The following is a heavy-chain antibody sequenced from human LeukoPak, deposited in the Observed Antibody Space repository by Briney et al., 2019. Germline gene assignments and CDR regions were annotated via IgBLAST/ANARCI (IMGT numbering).Heavy chain of an antibody. J-gene: IGHJ4*02. D-gene: IGHD3-10*01. CDR3: ARLPSVRGVDRYFDY. CDR1: GYTFTSYW. Sequence: GESLKISCQGSGYTFTSYWIGWVRQMPGKGLEWMGIICLGDSDTRYSPSFQGQVTISVDKSISTAYLQWSSLKASDTAMYFCARLPSVRGVDRYFDYWGQGTLVTVSS. CDR2: ICLGDSDT. V-gene: IGHV5-51*01.